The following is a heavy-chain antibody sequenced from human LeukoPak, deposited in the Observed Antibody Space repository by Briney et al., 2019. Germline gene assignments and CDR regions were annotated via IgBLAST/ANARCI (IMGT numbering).Heavy chain of an antibody. CDR1: GFTFSSYA. J-gene: IGHJ4*02. CDR3: AKEDRVYSSSSGLRAIDY. V-gene: IGHV3-23*01. Sequence: PGGSLRLSCAASGFTFSSYAMSWVRQAPGKGLEWVSAISGSGGSTYYADSVKGRFTISRDNSKNTLYLQMNSLRAEDTAVYYCAKEDRVYSSSSGLRAIDYWGQGTLVTVSS. CDR2: ISGSGGST. D-gene: IGHD6-6*01.